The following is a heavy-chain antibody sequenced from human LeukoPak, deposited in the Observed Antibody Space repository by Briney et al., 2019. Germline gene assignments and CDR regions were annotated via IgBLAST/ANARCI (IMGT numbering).Heavy chain of an antibody. V-gene: IGHV1-69*05. CDR1: GGTFSDYV. CDR3: ARLRPGSIWALDH. Sequence: ASVKVSCKAFGGTFSDYVINWMRQAPGQGLEWMGGIIPVFDTGNYARKFQGRLAITRDESTSTAHMELSGLTSEDTAVYYCARLRPGSIWALDHWGQGTLVIVSS. D-gene: IGHD1-1*01. CDR2: IIPVFDTG. J-gene: IGHJ4*02.